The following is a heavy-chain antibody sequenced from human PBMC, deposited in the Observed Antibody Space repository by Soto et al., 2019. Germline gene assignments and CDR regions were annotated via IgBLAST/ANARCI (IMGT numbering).Heavy chain of an antibody. CDR3: ARPGSGSSSWYAFDI. Sequence: GESLKISCKGSGYSFTSYWIGWVRQMPGKGLEWMGIIYPGDSDTRYSPSLQGQVTISADKSISTAYLQWSSLKASDTAMYYCARPGSGSSSWYAFDIWGQGTMVTVSS. V-gene: IGHV5-51*01. CDR2: IYPGDSDT. J-gene: IGHJ3*02. CDR1: GYSFTSYW. D-gene: IGHD6-13*01.